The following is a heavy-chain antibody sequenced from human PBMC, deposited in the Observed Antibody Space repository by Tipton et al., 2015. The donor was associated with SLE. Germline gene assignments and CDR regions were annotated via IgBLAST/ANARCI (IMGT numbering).Heavy chain of an antibody. V-gene: IGHV3-23*01. CDR2: ISGSDDTT. Sequence: SLRLSCAASGFTFSNYAMNWVRQAPGKGLQWVAGISGSDDTTYYADSVKGRFTISKDSSKNTLYLEMNSLRAEDTAVYYCARQRFYCDTSGCYPAGNFDLWGRGTLVTVSS. CDR3: ARQRFYCDTSGCYPAGNFDL. CDR1: GFTFSNYA. J-gene: IGHJ2*01. D-gene: IGHD3-22*01.